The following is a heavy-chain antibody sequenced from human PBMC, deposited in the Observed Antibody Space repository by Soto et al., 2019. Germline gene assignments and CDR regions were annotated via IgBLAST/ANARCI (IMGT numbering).Heavy chain of an antibody. CDR1: GFTFSSYG. D-gene: IGHD3-9*01. CDR3: AKEGLQFEDILTGPTLSP. J-gene: IGHJ5*02. CDR2: ISYDGSNK. V-gene: IGHV3-30*18. Sequence: QVQLVESGGGVVQPGRSLRLSCAASGFTFSSYGMHWVRQAPGKGLEWVAVISYDGSNKYYADSVKGRFTISRDNSKNTLYLQMNSLRAEDTAVYYCAKEGLQFEDILTGPTLSPWGQGTLVTVSS.